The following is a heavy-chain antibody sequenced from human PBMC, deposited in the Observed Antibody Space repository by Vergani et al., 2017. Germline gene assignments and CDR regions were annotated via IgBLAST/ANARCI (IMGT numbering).Heavy chain of an antibody. CDR3: ARPVAATGWFDP. Sequence: QVQLQESGPGLVKPPGTLSLTCAVSGDSISSNNCWTWVRQPPGKGLEWIGEICHTEDTKYSPSLKSRVTISVDTSKNQFSLKLSSVTAADTAVYYCARPVAATGWFDPWGQGTLVTVSS. CDR2: ICHTEDT. CDR1: GDSISSNNC. D-gene: IGHD2-15*01. J-gene: IGHJ5*02. V-gene: IGHV4-4*03.